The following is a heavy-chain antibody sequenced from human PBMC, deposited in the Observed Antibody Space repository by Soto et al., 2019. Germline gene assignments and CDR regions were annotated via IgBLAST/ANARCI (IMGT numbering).Heavy chain of an antibody. J-gene: IGHJ4*02. CDR3: ASGARNDYGDPSHVDY. D-gene: IGHD4-17*01. CDR2: MNPNSGNT. V-gene: IGHV1-8*01. CDR1: GYTFTSYD. Sequence: QVQLVQSGAEVKKPGASVKVSCKASGYTFTSYDINWVRQATGQGLEWMGWMNPNSGNTGYAQKFQGRVTMTRNTSVSTAELERSSLGSEDTAVYYCASGARNDYGDPSHVDYGGQGPLVTLSS.